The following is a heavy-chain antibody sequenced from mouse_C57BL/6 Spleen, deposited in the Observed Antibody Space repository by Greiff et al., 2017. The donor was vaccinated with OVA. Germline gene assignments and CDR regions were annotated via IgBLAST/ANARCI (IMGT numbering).Heavy chain of an antibody. J-gene: IGHJ2*01. CDR1: GFTFSSYA. Sequence: DVMLVESGGGLVKPGGSLKLSCAASGFTFSSYAVSWVRQTPEKRLEWVATISDGGSYTYYPDNVKGRFTISRDNAKNNLYLQMSHLKSEDTAMYYCARVGYYDYDEDYWGQGTTLTVSS. D-gene: IGHD2-4*01. CDR3: ARVGYYDYDEDY. V-gene: IGHV5-4*03. CDR2: ISDGGSYT.